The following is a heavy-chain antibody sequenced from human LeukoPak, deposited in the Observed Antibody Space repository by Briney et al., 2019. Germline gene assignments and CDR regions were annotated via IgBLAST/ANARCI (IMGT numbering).Heavy chain of an antibody. CDR3: AKDLALWFGGAFDI. Sequence: GGSLRLSCAASGFTFSSYSMNWVRQAPGKGLEWVSYISSSSSTIYYADSVKGRFTISRDNAKNSLYLQMNSLRAEDTAVYYCAKDLALWFGGAFDIWGQGTMVTVSS. V-gene: IGHV3-48*01. CDR1: GFTFSSYS. J-gene: IGHJ3*02. CDR2: ISSSSSTI. D-gene: IGHD3-10*01.